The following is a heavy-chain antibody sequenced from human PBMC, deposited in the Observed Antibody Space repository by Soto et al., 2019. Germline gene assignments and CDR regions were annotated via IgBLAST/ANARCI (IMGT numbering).Heavy chain of an antibody. J-gene: IGHJ5*02. V-gene: IGHV4-59*01. Sequence: SETLSLTCTVSTGSINGYYWSWIRQPPGKGLEWIGYIYYSGTTHYNPSLRSRVTISLDTSKNQFSLELSSVTAADTAVYYCARDSSAWFDPWGQGTQVTSPQ. CDR2: IYYSGTT. CDR1: TGSINGYY. CDR3: ARDSSAWFDP.